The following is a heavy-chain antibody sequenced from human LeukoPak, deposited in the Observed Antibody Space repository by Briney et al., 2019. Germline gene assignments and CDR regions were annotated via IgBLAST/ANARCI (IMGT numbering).Heavy chain of an antibody. CDR2: MDPNSGNT. CDR3: ARAIRYQLLSDY. J-gene: IGHJ4*02. V-gene: IGHV1-8*03. D-gene: IGHD2-2*01. Sequence: ASVKVSCKTSGYTFSTYDINWVRQAAGQGLEWMGWMDPNSGNTGFAQKFQGRATITRDTSITTAYLELSSLRSEDTAVYYCARAIRYQLLSDYWGQGTLVTVSS. CDR1: GYTFSTYD.